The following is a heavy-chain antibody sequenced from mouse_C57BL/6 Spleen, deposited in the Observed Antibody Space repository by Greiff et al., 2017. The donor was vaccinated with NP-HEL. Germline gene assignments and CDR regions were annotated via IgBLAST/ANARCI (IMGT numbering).Heavy chain of an antibody. Sequence: EVMLVESGPGMVKPSPSLSLTCTVTGYSITSGYDWHWIRHFPGNKLEWMGYISYSGSTNYNPSLKSRISITHDTSKNHFFLKLNSVTTEDTATYYCAREHYGTPFAYWGQGTLVTVSA. CDR1: GYSITSGYD. J-gene: IGHJ3*01. CDR3: AREHYGTPFAY. D-gene: IGHD1-1*01. CDR2: ISYSGST. V-gene: IGHV3-1*01.